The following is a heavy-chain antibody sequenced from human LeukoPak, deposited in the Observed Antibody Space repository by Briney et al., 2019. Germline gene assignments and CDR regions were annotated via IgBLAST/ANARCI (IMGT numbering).Heavy chain of an antibody. CDR2: ISGSGGST. J-gene: IGHJ4*02. D-gene: IGHD3-10*01. CDR3: AKAYPRITMVRGVTIDH. Sequence: GGSLRLSCAASGFTFSSYAMSWVRQAPGKGLEWVSAISGSGGSTYYADSVKGRFTISRDNSKNTLYLQMNSLRAEDTAVYYCAKAYPRITMVRGVTIDHWGQGTLVTVSS. V-gene: IGHV3-23*01. CDR1: GFTFSSYA.